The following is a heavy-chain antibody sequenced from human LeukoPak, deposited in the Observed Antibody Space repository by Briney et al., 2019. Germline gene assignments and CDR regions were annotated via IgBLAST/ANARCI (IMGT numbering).Heavy chain of an antibody. CDR3: ARPGPAAGFDY. V-gene: IGHV1-46*01. CDR2: INPSGGST. J-gene: IGHJ4*02. Sequence: ASVKVSCKASGHTFTSYYMHWVRQAPGQGLEWMGIINPSGGSTSYAQKFQGRVTMTRDTSTSTVYMELSSLRSEDTAVYYCARPGPAAGFDYWGQGTLVTVSS. D-gene: IGHD6-13*01. CDR1: GHTFTSYY.